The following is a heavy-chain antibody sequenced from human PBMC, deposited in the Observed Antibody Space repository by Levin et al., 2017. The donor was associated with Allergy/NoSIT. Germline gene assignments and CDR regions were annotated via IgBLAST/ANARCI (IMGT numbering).Heavy chain of an antibody. Sequence: GGSLRLSCAASGFIFSSYAMSWVRQAPGKGLEWVSAISGSGGSTYYADSVKGRFTISRDNSKNTLYLQMNSLRAEDTAVYYCAKDPTMIVVAPGDDAFDIWGQGTMVTVSS. J-gene: IGHJ3*02. D-gene: IGHD3-22*01. V-gene: IGHV3-23*01. CDR2: ISGSGGST. CDR1: GFIFSSYA. CDR3: AKDPTMIVVAPGDDAFDI.